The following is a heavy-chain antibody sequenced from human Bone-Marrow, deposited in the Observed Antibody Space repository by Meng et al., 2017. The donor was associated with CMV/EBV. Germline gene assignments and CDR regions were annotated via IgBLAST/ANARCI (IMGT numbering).Heavy chain of an antibody. CDR1: GYTFTSYD. J-gene: IGHJ4*02. D-gene: IGHD1-26*01. CDR3: ARAEVGALIDY. Sequence: SCKASGYTFTSYDINWVRQATGQGLERMGWMNPNSGNTGYAQKFQGRVTMTRNTSISTAYMELSSLRSEDTAVYYCARAEVGALIDYWGQGTLVTVSS. V-gene: IGHV1-8*01. CDR2: MNPNSGNT.